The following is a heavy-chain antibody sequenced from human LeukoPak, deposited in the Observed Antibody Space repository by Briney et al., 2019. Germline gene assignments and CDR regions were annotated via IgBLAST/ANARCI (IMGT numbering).Heavy chain of an antibody. CDR3: ARGHGSYYYYMDV. J-gene: IGHJ6*03. Sequence: GASVKVSCKVSGYTLTELSMHWVRQAPGKGLEWMGGFDPEDGETIYAQKFQGRVTMTRDTSTSTAYMELSRLRSDDTAVYHCARGHGSYYYYMDVWGKGTTVTVSS. V-gene: IGHV1-24*01. CDR2: FDPEDGET. CDR1: GYTLTELS. D-gene: IGHD3-10*01.